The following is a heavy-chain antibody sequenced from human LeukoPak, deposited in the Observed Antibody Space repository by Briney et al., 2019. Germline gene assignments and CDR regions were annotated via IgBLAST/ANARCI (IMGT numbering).Heavy chain of an antibody. J-gene: IGHJ3*02. CDR2: IYYSGST. CDR1: GGSISSYY. D-gene: IGHD3-10*01. CDR3: ARGPLGELFNDAFDI. Sequence: SETLSLTCTVSGGSISSYYWSWIRQPPGKGLEWIGYIYYSGSTNYNPSLKSRVTISVDTSKNQFSLKLSSVTAADTAVYYCARGPLGELFNDAFDIWGQGTLVTVSS. V-gene: IGHV4-59*01.